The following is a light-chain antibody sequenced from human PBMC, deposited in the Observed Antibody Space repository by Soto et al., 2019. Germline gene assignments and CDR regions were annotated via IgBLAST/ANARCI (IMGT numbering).Light chain of an antibody. CDR2: DVA. V-gene: IGLV2-14*03. CDR1: SSDVGGSNF. J-gene: IGLJ1*01. Sequence: QSALTQRASVSDSPGQSITISCTGASSDVGGSNFVSWYQQHPGKPPKLIIYDVANRPSGVSNRFSGSKSGSTASLIISRLQTEDEADYYCVSYTSSTTYVFGTGTKVTV. CDR3: VSYTSSTTYV.